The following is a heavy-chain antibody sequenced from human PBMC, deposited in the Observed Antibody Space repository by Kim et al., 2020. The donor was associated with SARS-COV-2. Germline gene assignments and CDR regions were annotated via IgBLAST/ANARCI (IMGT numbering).Heavy chain of an antibody. CDR1: GGSISSSSYY. CDR2: IYYSGST. CDR3: ARHKLSITIFGVVPGNWFDP. V-gene: IGHV4-39*01. Sequence: SETLSLTCTVSGGSISSSSYYWGWIRQPPGKGLEWIGSIYYSGSTYYNPSLKSRVTISVDTSKNQFSLKLSSVTAADTAVYYCARHKLSITIFGVVPGNWFDPWGQGTLVTVSS. D-gene: IGHD3-3*01. J-gene: IGHJ5*02.